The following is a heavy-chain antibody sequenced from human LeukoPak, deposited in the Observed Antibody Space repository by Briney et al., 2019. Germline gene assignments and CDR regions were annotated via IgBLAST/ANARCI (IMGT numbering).Heavy chain of an antibody. CDR3: ARRAGGYSYGFHYYYMDV. D-gene: IGHD5-18*01. V-gene: IGHV4-59*04. CDR2: MYYRGNT. Sequence: SETLSLTCTVSGGSISSYYWSWIRQPPGKGLEWVGHMYYRGNTFYNPSLKSRVTISVDTSKNQFSLKLSSVTAADTAVYYCARRAGGYSYGFHYYYMDVWGKGTTVTISS. CDR1: GGSISSYY. J-gene: IGHJ6*03.